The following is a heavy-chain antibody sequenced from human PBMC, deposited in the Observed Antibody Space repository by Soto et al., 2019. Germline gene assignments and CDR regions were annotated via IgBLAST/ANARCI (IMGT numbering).Heavy chain of an antibody. D-gene: IGHD6-19*01. CDR2: IYHSGST. V-gene: IGHV4-4*02. J-gene: IGHJ5*02. CDR1: GGSISSSNW. CDR3: AREGGLRIAVSWFDP. Sequence: QVQLQESGPGLVKPSGTLSLTCAVSGGSISSSNWWSWVRQPPGKGLEWIGEIYHSGSTNYNPSLKSRVTISVDKSKNQFSLKLSSVTAAVTAVYYCAREGGLRIAVSWFDPWGQGTLVTVSS.